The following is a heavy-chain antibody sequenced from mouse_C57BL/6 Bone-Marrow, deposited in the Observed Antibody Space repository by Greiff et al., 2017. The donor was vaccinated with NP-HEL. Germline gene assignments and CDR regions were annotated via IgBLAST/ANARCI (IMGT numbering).Heavy chain of an antibody. V-gene: IGHV1-69*01. CDR3: ARELSYAMDY. CDR1: GYTFTSYW. Sequence: VQLQQPGAELVMPGASVKLSCKASGYTFTSYWMHWVTQRPGQGLEWIGEIDTSDSYTNYNQKFKGKSTLTVDKSSSTAYMQLSSLTSEYSAVYYCARELSYAMDYWGQGTSVTVSS. CDR2: IDTSDSYT. J-gene: IGHJ4*01.